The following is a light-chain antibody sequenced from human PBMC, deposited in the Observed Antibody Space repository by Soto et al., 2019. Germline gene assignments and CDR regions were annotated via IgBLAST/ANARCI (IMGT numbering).Light chain of an antibody. CDR3: SAWDDGLKGPV. CDR1: SSNIGNNP. Sequence: QSVLTQPPSASGTPGQRVTVSCSGSSSNIGNNPVNWYQQLARKAPKLLIHSNNERPSGVPDRFSGSKSGTSASLAISGLQSDDEADYSCSAWDDGLKGPVFGGGTKLTVL. CDR2: SNN. V-gene: IGLV1-44*01. J-gene: IGLJ3*02.